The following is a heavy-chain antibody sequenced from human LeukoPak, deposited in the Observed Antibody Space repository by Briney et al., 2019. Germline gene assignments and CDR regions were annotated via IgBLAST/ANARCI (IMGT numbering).Heavy chain of an antibody. CDR3: ARDAYGRDGYNVRDY. Sequence: GGSLRLSCAASGFTVSSNYMSWVRQAPGKGLEWVSVIYSGGSTYYADSVKGRFTISRDNSKNTLCLQMNSQRAEDTAVYYCARDAYGRDGYNVRDYWGQGTLVTVSS. V-gene: IGHV3-66*01. D-gene: IGHD5-24*01. CDR1: GFTVSSNY. J-gene: IGHJ4*02. CDR2: IYSGGST.